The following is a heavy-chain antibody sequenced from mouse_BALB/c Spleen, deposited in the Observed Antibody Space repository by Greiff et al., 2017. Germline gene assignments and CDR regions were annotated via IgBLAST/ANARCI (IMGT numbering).Heavy chain of an antibody. D-gene: IGHD3-1*01. Sequence: VQRVESGPGLVAPSQSLSITCTVSGFSLSRYSVHWVRQPPGKGLEWLGMIWGGGSTDYNSALKSRLSISKDNSKSQVFLKMNSLQTDDTAMYYCARNSGTLGLRFAYWGQGTLVTVSA. V-gene: IGHV2-6-4*01. CDR1: GFSLSRYS. J-gene: IGHJ3*01. CDR2: IWGGGST. CDR3: ARNSGTLGLRFAY.